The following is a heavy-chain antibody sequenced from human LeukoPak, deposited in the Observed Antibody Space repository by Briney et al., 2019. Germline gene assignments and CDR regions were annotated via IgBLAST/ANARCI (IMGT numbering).Heavy chain of an antibody. CDR1: GFTFSSYG. Sequence: PGGSLRLSCADSGFTFSSYGMSWVRHAPGKGLEWVSPISGSGTSTYYADSVKGRFTISRDNSKNTLYLQMNSLRAEDTAVYYCAKGNYDILTGYLYYFDYWGQGTLVTVSS. CDR3: AKGNYDILTGYLYYFDY. J-gene: IGHJ4*02. D-gene: IGHD3-9*01. CDR2: ISGSGTST. V-gene: IGHV3-23*01.